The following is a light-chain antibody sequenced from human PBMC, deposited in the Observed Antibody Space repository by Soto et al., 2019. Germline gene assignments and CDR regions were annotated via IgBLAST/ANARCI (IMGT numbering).Light chain of an antibody. V-gene: IGLV1-47*02. Sequence: QPVLTQPPSASGTPGQRVTISCSGSYSNIGNNYVNWYQQLPGTAPNLLIFSNDQRPSGVSDRFSGSKSDTSASLAISGLRSEDEADYYCATWDDSLSGVVFGGGTKLTVL. CDR2: SND. CDR3: ATWDDSLSGVV. CDR1: YSNIGNNY. J-gene: IGLJ3*02.